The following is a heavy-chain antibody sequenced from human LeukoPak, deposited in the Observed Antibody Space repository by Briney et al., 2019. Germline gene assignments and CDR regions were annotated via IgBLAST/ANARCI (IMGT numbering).Heavy chain of an antibody. J-gene: IGHJ4*02. V-gene: IGHV3-9*01. D-gene: IGHD3-3*01. CDR3: AKARITIFGVVIIAHNYYFDY. CDR2: ISWNSGSI. CDR1: GFAFDDYA. Sequence: GRSLRLSCAASGFAFDDYAMHWVRQAPGKGLEWVSGISWNSGSIGYADSVKDRFTISRDNAKNSLYLQMNSLRAEDTALYYCAKARITIFGVVIIAHNYYFDYWGQGTLVTVSS.